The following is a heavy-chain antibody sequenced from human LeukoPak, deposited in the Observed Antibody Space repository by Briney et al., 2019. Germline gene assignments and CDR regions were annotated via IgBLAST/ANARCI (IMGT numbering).Heavy chain of an antibody. V-gene: IGHV3-30*02. CDR2: IQHDGTNK. D-gene: IGHD3-22*01. CDR3: AKTFGPSSGYYYFDY. CDR1: GFTFSSYG. Sequence: GGSLRLSCAASGFTFSSYGMHWVRQAPGKGLEWVTLIQHDGTNKYYADSVKGRFTISRDNSKNTLYLQMNSLRAEDTAVYHCAKTFGPSSGYYYFDYWGQGTLVTVSS. J-gene: IGHJ4*02.